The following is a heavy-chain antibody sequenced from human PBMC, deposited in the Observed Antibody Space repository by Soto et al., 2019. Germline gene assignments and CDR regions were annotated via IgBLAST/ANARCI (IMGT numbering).Heavy chain of an antibody. J-gene: IGHJ4*02. CDR2: IYAGGDT. D-gene: IGHD2-15*01. CDR1: GFSVSDNY. Sequence: LRLSCAASGFSVSDNYVTWVRQAPGKGLEWVSVIYAGGDTFYADSVKGRFTISRDTSENMVYLQMRSLTVEDTAVYHCARGLGFCSGGACYEYWGQGTVVTVSS. V-gene: IGHV3-53*01. CDR3: ARGLGFCSGGACYEY.